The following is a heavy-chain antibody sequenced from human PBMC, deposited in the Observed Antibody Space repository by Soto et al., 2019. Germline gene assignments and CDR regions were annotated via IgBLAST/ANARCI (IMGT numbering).Heavy chain of an antibody. CDR2: MNPNSGNT. J-gene: IGHJ6*02. CDR1: GYTFTSYD. D-gene: IGHD6-6*01. Sequence: GASVKVSCKASGYTFTSYDFNWVRQATGQGLEWMGWMNPNSGNTGYAQKFQGRVNMTRNTSISTAYMELSSLRSEDTAVYYCARRGLSSSSTFRYFYYGMDAWGQGTTVTGSS. CDR3: ARRGLSSSSTFRYFYYGMDA. V-gene: IGHV1-8*01.